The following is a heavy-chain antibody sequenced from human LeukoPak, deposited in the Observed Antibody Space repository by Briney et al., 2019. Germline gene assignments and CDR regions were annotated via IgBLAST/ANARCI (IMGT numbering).Heavy chain of an antibody. D-gene: IGHD6-13*01. V-gene: IGHV3-74*01. CDR2: INSDGSDT. CDR3: ARGSTAAGTPNDAFDI. CDR1: GFTFSSYW. Sequence: GGSLRLSCAASGFTFSSYWMHWVRQAPGKGLVWVSRINSDGSDTSYADSVKGRSTISRDNAKNTLYLQMNSLRAGDTAVYYCARGSTAAGTPNDAFDIWGQGTMVTVSS. J-gene: IGHJ3*02.